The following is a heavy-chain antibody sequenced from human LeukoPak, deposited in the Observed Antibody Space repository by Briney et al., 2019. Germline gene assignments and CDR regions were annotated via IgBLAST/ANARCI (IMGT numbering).Heavy chain of an antibody. CDR1: GGSISSYY. CDR2: IYHSGST. V-gene: IGHV4-59*08. D-gene: IGHD1-26*01. J-gene: IGHJ4*02. CDR3: ARHRSGTYYRFDY. Sequence: PSETLSLTCTVSGGSISSYYWSWIRQPPGKGLEWIGEIYHSGSTNYNPSLKSRVTISVDTSKNQFSLKLSSVTAADTAVYYCARHRSGTYYRFDYWGQGTLVTVSS.